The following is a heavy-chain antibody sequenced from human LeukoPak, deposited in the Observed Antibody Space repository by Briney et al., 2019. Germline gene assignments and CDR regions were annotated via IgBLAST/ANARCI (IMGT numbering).Heavy chain of an antibody. V-gene: IGHV1-2*02. D-gene: IGHD2-8*01. CDR2: INPNSGGT. J-gene: IGHJ4*02. CDR3: ARVRYCTNGVCPYYFDY. Sequence: GASVKVSCKASGYTFTAYYMHWVRQAPGQGLEWMGWINPNSGGTNYAQTFQGRVTMTRDTSISTAYMELSRLRSDDTAVYYCARVRYCTNGVCPYYFDYWGQGTLVTVSS. CDR1: GYTFTAYY.